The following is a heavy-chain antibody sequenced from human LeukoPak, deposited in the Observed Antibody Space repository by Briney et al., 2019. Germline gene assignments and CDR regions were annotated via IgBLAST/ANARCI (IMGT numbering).Heavy chain of an antibody. CDR3: AGRDGYNLDFDY. CDR2: IYYSGST. D-gene: IGHD5-24*01. CDR1: GGSISSYY. J-gene: IGHJ4*02. V-gene: IGHV4-59*01. Sequence: SETLSLTCTVSGGSISSYYWSWIRQPPGKGLEWIGYIYYSGSTNYNPSLKSRVTISVDTSKNQFSLKLSSVTAADTAVYYCAGRDGYNLDFDYWGQGTLVTVSS.